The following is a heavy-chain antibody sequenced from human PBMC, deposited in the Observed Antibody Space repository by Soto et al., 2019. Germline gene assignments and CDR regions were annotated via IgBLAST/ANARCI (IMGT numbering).Heavy chain of an antibody. CDR3: ARHEDGYNSFPSMDV. J-gene: IGHJ6*02. V-gene: IGHV5-51*01. Sequence: PGESLKISCKGSGYSFTSYWIGWVRQMPGKGLEWMGIIYPGDSDTRYSPSFQGQFTISADKSTSTAYLQWSSLKASDTAMYYCARHEDGYNSFPSMDVWGQGTTVTVSS. CDR2: IYPGDSDT. D-gene: IGHD5-12*01. CDR1: GYSFTSYW.